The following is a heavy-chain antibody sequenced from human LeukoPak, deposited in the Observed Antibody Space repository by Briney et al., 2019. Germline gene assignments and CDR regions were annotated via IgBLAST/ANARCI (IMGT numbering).Heavy chain of an antibody. D-gene: IGHD5-24*01. CDR2: IGGST. Sequence: ASVKVSCKASGYTFSNYYIHWVRQAPGQGLEWMGIIGGSTNYAQKFQGRVTMTRDTSTSTVYMELSSLRSEDTAVYYCARVRDGYNDAYDVWGQGTMVTVHS. J-gene: IGHJ3*01. CDR3: ARVRDGYNDAYDV. V-gene: IGHV1-46*01. CDR1: GYTFSNYY.